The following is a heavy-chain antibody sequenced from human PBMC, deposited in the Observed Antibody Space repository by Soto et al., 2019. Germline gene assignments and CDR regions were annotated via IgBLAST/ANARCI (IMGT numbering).Heavy chain of an antibody. CDR2: IYTSGST. J-gene: IGHJ6*02. CDR1: CGSISSYY. V-gene: IGHV4-4*07. D-gene: IGHD3-10*01. CDR3: ERDTVTMVRRTRYGMDV. Sequence: SETLSLTCTVSCGSISSYYWSWIRQPAGKGLEWIGRIYTSGSTNYNPSLKSRVTMSVDTSKNQFSLKLSSVTAADTAVYYCERDTVTMVRRTRYGMDVWGQGTTVTVSS.